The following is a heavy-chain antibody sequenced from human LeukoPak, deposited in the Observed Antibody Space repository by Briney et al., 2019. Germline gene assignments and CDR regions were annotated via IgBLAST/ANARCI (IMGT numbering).Heavy chain of an antibody. D-gene: IGHD3-10*01. Sequence: NSGNTGYAQKFQGRVTMTRDTSINTAYMELHSLTSEDTAVYYCARGRGGTVVRGYLDYWGQGTLVTVSS. CDR2: NSGNT. CDR3: ARGRGGTVVRGYLDY. J-gene: IGHJ4*02. V-gene: IGHV1-8*01.